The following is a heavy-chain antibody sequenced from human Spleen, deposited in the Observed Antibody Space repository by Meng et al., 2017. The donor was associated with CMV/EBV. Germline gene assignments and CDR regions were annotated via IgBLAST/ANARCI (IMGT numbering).Heavy chain of an antibody. CDR2: IYWRGSA. CDR3: VKGATNRRSRFES. CDR1: NGSITGSGDY. J-gene: IGHJ5*01. Sequence: SETLSLTCLVSNGSITGSGDYWGWIRQSPGIGLQWIGSIYWRGSAYYNPSLKSRVTISVDTSKNQFSVKMMSVTAADTAVYYCVKGATNRRSRFESWGQGTLVTVSS. V-gene: IGHV4-39*07.